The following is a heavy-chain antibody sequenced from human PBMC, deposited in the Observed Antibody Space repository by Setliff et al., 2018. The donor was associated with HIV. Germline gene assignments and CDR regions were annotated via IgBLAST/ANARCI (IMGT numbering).Heavy chain of an antibody. Sequence: GGSLRLSCATSGFTLSTYGMHWVRQAPGKGLEWVARVHYNGDDKFYVDSVKGRFTISRDNSENTLYLQMDGLRAEDTAVYYCAKDKGGYNWNYFDYWGPGTQVTVSS. J-gene: IGHJ4*02. CDR1: GFTLSTYG. CDR2: VHYNGDDK. D-gene: IGHD1-20*01. CDR3: AKDKGGYNWNYFDY. V-gene: IGHV3-30*02.